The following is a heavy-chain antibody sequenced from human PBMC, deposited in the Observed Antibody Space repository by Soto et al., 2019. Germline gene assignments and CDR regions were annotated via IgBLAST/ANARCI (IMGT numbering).Heavy chain of an antibody. CDR2: IDPSDSYT. J-gene: IGHJ5*02. D-gene: IGHD5-12*01. CDR1: GYSFTSYW. Sequence: PXESLKICFKGSGYSFTSYWISWVRQIPGKGLEWMGRIDPSDSYTNYSPSFQGHVTISADKSISTAYLQWSSLKASDTAMYYCARRIDVGGGYDSQLINWFDPWGQGTLVTVSS. CDR3: ARRIDVGGGYDSQLINWFDP. V-gene: IGHV5-10-1*01.